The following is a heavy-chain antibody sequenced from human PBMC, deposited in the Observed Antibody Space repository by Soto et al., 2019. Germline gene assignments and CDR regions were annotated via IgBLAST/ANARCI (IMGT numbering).Heavy chain of an antibody. J-gene: IGHJ3*02. Sequence: GASVKVSCKASGYTFTSYGISWVRQAPGQGLEWMGWISAYNGNTNYAQKLQGRVTMTTDTSTSTAYIELRSLRSDDTAVYYCAIFLIRTYYYGSGSYCWGAFDIWGQGTMVTVSS. D-gene: IGHD3-10*01. V-gene: IGHV1-18*01. CDR2: ISAYNGNT. CDR3: AIFLIRTYYYGSGSYCWGAFDI. CDR1: GYTFTSYG.